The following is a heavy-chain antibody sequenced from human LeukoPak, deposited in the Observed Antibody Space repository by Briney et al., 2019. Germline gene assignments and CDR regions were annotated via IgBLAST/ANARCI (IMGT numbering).Heavy chain of an antibody. CDR1: GYTFTGYA. J-gene: IGHJ4*02. D-gene: IGHD6-13*01. CDR3: ARDLIAAAGADY. Sequence: ASVKVSCKASGYTFTGYAISWVRQAPGQGLEWMGWVSAYNGNTNYAQKLQGRVTMTTDTSTSTAYMELRSLRSDGTAVYYCARDLIAAAGADYWGQGTLVTVSS. V-gene: IGHV1-18*01. CDR2: VSAYNGNT.